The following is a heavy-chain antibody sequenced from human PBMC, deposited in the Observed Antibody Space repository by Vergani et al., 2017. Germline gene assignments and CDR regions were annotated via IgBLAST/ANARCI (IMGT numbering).Heavy chain of an antibody. V-gene: IGHV4-39*01. CDR2: MDYNGRA. CDR1: GGSFFNSRYY. CDR3: VRHVTQDYYNDSDYFDY. D-gene: IGHD3-22*01. Sequence: QLQLQESGPGLVKPSGTLSLTCSVTGGSFFNSRYYWGWIRQPPGKGLEWIGSMDYNGRAYYTPYLRRRVAISIDTSKMQFSLKLYSLTAADTAISYCVRHVTQDYYNDSDYFDYWGLGTLVTVSS. J-gene: IGHJ4*02.